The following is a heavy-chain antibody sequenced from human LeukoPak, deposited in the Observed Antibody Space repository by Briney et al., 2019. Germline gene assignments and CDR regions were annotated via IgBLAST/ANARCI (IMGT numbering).Heavy chain of an antibody. Sequence: GGSLRLSCAASGFTFSSYAMSWVRQATGKGLEWVSAISGSGGNTYYADSVKGRFTISRDNSKNTLYLQTNSLRAEDTAVYYCARIKYFENWGQGTLVTVSS. V-gene: IGHV3-23*01. D-gene: IGHD5-24*01. CDR2: ISGSGGNT. J-gene: IGHJ4*02. CDR1: GFTFSSYA. CDR3: ARIKYFEN.